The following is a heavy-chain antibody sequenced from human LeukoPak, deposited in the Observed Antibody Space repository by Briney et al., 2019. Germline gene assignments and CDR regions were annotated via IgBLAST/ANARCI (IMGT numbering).Heavy chain of an antibody. CDR2: IYPGGSDT. Sequence: GESLKISCKGSGYSFTSYWIGWVRQMPGKGLEWMGTIYPGGSDTRYSPSFQGQVTISADKSISTAYLQWSSLRASDTAMYYCASPYGGYCSSTSCYNTNDAFDIWGQGTMVTVSS. CDR3: ASPYGGYCSSTSCYNTNDAFDI. J-gene: IGHJ3*02. V-gene: IGHV5-51*01. D-gene: IGHD2-2*01. CDR1: GYSFTSYW.